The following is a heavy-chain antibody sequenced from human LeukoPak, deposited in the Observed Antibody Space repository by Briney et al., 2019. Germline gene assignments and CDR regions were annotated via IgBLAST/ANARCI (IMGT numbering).Heavy chain of an antibody. V-gene: IGHV4-59*01. J-gene: IGHJ4*02. CDR2: IYYSGST. Sequence: PSETLSLTCTVSGGSISSYYWSWIRQPPGKGLEWIGYIYYSGSTNYNPSLKSRVTISVDTSKNQFSLKLSSVTAADTAVYYCARTPIVATTFAFDYWGQGTLVTVSS. D-gene: IGHD5-12*01. CDR3: ARTPIVATTFAFDY. CDR1: GGSISSYY.